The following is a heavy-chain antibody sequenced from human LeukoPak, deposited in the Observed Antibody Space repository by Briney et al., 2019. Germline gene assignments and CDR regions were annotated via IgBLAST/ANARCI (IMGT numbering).Heavy chain of an antibody. Sequence: GGSLRLSCAASGFTFSSYWMHWVRQAPGKGLLWVSRINSDGSSTSYADSVKGRFTISRDNAKNTLYLQMNSLRAEDTAVYYCARDRLYYGMDVWGQGTTVTVSS. D-gene: IGHD2-21*02. CDR3: ARDRLYYGMDV. CDR2: INSDGSST. V-gene: IGHV3-74*01. J-gene: IGHJ6*02. CDR1: GFTFSSYW.